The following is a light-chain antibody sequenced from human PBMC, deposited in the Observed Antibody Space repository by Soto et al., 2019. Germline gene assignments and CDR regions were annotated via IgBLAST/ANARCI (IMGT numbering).Light chain of an antibody. J-gene: IGLJ2*01. CDR2: LEGSGSY. CDR3: ETWDSNTRV. CDR1: SGHSSYI. V-gene: IGLV4-60*02. Sequence: QLVLTQSSSASAYLGSSVKLTCTLSSGHSSYIIAWHQQQPGKAPRYLMKLEGSGSYNKGSGVPDRFSGSSSGADRYLTIPTLQFEDEANYYCETWDSNTRVFGGGTKLTVL.